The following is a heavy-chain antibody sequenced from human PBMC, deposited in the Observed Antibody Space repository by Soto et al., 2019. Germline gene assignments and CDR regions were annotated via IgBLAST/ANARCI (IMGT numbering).Heavy chain of an antibody. CDR2: IYYSGST. V-gene: IGHV4-59*01. D-gene: IGHD2-8*01. Sequence: SETLSLTCTVSGGSISSYYWSWIRQPPGKGLEWIGYIYYSGSTNYNPSLKSRVTISVDTSKNQFSLKLSSVTAADTAVYYCARSLLENGYCTNGVCPNWFDPWGQGTLVTVSS. CDR3: ARSLLENGYCTNGVCPNWFDP. CDR1: GGSISSYY. J-gene: IGHJ5*02.